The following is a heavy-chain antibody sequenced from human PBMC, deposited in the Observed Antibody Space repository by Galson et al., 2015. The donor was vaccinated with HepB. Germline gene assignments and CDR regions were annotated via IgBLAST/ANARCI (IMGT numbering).Heavy chain of an antibody. Sequence: SVKVSCKASGDIFTSFIISWVRQAPGQGLEWMGGIIPVFPTTKYAQKFQGRVSITADESTSTAYMELSSLRSEDTGVYFCAIRLGSTPRGHYYAMDVWGQGTTVTVSS. CDR2: IIPVFPTT. CDR3: AIRLGSTPRGHYYAMDV. CDR1: GDIFTSFI. J-gene: IGHJ6*02. D-gene: IGHD3-16*01. V-gene: IGHV1-69*13.